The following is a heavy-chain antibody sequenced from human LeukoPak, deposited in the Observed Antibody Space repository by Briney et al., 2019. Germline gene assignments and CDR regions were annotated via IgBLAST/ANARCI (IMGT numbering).Heavy chain of an antibody. CDR2: ISYDGSNK. V-gene: IGHV3-30*18. CDR1: GFTFSSYG. Sequence: PGGSLRLSCAASGFTFSSYGMHWVRQAPGKGLEWVAVISYDGSNKYYADSVKGRFTISRDNSKNTLYLQMNSLRAEDTAVYYCAKDQEQWLVSGDYFDYWGQGTLVTVSS. CDR3: AKDQEQWLVSGDYFDY. J-gene: IGHJ4*02. D-gene: IGHD6-19*01.